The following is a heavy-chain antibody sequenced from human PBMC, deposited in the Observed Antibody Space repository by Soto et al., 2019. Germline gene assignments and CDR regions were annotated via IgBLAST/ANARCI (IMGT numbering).Heavy chain of an antibody. D-gene: IGHD3-16*01. CDR1: GFTFSSYA. V-gene: IGHV3-30-3*01. J-gene: IGHJ4*02. CDR2: PSYDGSNK. Sequence: QVQLVESGGGVVQPGRSLRLSCAASGFTFSSYAMHWVRQAPGKGLEWVAGPSYDGSNKYYADSVKGRFTISRDNSKDTLAMQMTSLRAEDTAFYYCGSEAGGDRFAYWGQGTLVTVS. CDR3: GSEAGGDRFAY.